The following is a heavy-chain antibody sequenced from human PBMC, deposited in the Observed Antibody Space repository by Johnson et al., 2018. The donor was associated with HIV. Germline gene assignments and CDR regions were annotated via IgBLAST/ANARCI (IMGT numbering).Heavy chain of an antibody. J-gene: IGHJ3*02. CDR3: VRDAFDYRDASGRFGGAGFDI. D-gene: IGHD3-16*01. CDR2: ISSSTNTI. CDR1: GFTFSDYY. V-gene: IGHV3-11*04. Sequence: QVQLVESGGGLVKPGGSLRLSCAASGFTFSDYYMSWIRQAPGKGLEWVSYISSSTNTIYYADSVKGRFTISRDNAKNSLSLKMNSLKAEDTAVYFCVRDAFDYRDASGRFGGAGFDIWGQGTVVTVSS.